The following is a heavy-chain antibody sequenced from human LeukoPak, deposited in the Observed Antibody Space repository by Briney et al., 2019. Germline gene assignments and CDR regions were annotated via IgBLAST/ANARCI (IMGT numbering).Heavy chain of an antibody. CDR3: ARGYDFWSGYYTKYYFDY. D-gene: IGHD3-3*01. CDR1: GYTFTGYY. V-gene: IGHV1-2*02. CDR2: INPNSGGT. J-gene: IGHJ4*02. Sequence: ASVKVSCKASGYTFTGYYIHWVRQAPGQGLEWMGWINPNSGGTNYAQKFQGRVTMTRDTSISTAYMELSRLRSDDTAVYYCARGYDFWSGYYTKYYFDYWGQGTLVTVSS.